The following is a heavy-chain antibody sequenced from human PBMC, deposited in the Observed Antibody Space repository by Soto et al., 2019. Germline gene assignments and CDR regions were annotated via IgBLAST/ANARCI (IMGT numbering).Heavy chain of an antibody. CDR3: ARVIEPAMDGSDY. V-gene: IGHV3-30-3*01. J-gene: IGHJ4*02. D-gene: IGHD5-18*01. CDR2: ISDDGSVK. CDR1: GFSFTTYT. Sequence: SLRLSCAASGFSFTTYTMHWVRQAPGKGLEWVAVISDDGSVKYYADSVKGRFTISRDNSKNTFYLQMNSLRGDDTALYYCARVIEPAMDGSDYWGQGAPVTVSS.